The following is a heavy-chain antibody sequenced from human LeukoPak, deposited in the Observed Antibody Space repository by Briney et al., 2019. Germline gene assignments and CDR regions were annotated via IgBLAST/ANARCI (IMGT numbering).Heavy chain of an antibody. D-gene: IGHD1-20*01. CDR1: GYTFTSYG. CDR3: ARITGVTPLPGNDY. CDR2: ISAYNGNT. V-gene: IGHV1-18*01. Sequence: ASVKVSCKSSGYTFTSYGISWVRQAPGQGLEWMGWISAYNGNTNFAQKFRDRATMTTDTSTSTAYLELRSLRSDDTAVYYCARITGVTPLPGNDYWGQGTLVTVSS. J-gene: IGHJ4*02.